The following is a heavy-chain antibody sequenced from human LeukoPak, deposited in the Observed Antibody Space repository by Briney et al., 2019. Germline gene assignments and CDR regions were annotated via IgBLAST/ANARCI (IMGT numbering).Heavy chain of an antibody. V-gene: IGHV1-24*01. Sequence: ASVKVSCKVSGYTLTEFSMHWVRQAPGKGLEWMGGFDPEDGETIYAQKFQGRVTMTEDTSTDTAYMELSSLRSEDTAVYYCATDGPGGGDYGWRAFDIWGQGTMVTVSS. J-gene: IGHJ3*02. D-gene: IGHD4-17*01. CDR1: GYTLTEFS. CDR3: ATDGPGGGDYGWRAFDI. CDR2: FDPEDGET.